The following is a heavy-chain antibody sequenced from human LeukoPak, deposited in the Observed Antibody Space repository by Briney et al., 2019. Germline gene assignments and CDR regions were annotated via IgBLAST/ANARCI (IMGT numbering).Heavy chain of an antibody. Sequence: GGSLRLSCAVSGLTFSDAWISWVRQAPGKGLEWVARITADGTEDYAAPVNARFTASRDYSKTTVYLQMNSLTSEDTAVYYCTTAPTRGWLPYFDYWGQGTVVTVSS. D-gene: IGHD5-24*01. CDR2: ITADGTE. V-gene: IGHV3-15*01. CDR3: TTAPTRGWLPYFDY. CDR1: GLTFSDAW. J-gene: IGHJ4*02.